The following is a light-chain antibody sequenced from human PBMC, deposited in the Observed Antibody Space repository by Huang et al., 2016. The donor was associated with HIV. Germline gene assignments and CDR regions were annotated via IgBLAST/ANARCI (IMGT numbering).Light chain of an antibody. J-gene: IGKJ4*01. CDR3: QHYNNWPLT. Sequence: EIVMTQSPAVLSVSPGERVTLTCRASHSVVNKLAWYQQKFGRAPRLVIYDTSKTSSGVPARFSGSGSGKNFSLTINSLQSEDLAIYYCQHYNNWPLTFGGGTRVEIK. V-gene: IGKV3-15*01. CDR2: DTS. CDR1: HSVVNK.